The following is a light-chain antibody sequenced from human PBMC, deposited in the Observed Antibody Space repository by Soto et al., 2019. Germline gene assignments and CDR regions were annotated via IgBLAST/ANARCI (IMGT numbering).Light chain of an antibody. CDR1: QTISSY. J-gene: IGKJ2*01. Sequence: DIQMTQSPASLSASVGERVTITCRASQTISSYLNWYQQKPGAAPKLLIYSASTLQTGVPSRFSGSGFGTDYTLTNSSLQPADFAIYYCQQTFRTPHTFGQGTKVDI. V-gene: IGKV1-39*01. CDR2: SAS. CDR3: QQTFRTPHT.